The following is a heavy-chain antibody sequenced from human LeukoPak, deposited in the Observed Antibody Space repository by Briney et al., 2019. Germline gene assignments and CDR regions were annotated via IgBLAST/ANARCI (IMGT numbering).Heavy chain of an antibody. CDR3: ARVATAVAGTDFDY. D-gene: IGHD6-19*01. CDR1: GYTFTSYD. J-gene: IGHJ4*02. CDR2: MNPNSGNT. Sequence: VASVKVSCKASGYTFTSYDINWVRQATGQGLEWMGWMNPNSGNTGYAQKFQGRVTMTRNTSITTAYTELSSLRSEDTAVYYCARVATAVAGTDFDYWGQGTLVTVSS. V-gene: IGHV1-8*01.